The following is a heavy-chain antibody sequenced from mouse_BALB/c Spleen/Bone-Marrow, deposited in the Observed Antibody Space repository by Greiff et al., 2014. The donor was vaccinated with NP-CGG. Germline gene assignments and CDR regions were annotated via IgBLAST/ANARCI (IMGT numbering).Heavy chain of an antibody. Sequence: VHVKQSGPELVKPGASVKISCKASGYSFTGYFMNWVMQSHGKSLEWIGRINPYNGDTFYNQKFKGKATLTVDKSSSTAHMELRSLASEDSAVYYCARGGNYQAWFAYWGQGTLVTVSA. CDR1: GYSFTGYF. V-gene: IGHV1-20*02. D-gene: IGHD2-1*01. CDR2: INPYNGDT. J-gene: IGHJ3*01. CDR3: ARGGNYQAWFAY.